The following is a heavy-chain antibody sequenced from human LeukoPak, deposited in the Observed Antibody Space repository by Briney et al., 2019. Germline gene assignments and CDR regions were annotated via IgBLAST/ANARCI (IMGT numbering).Heavy chain of an antibody. CDR2: IRYDGSNK. J-gene: IGHJ5*02. CDR3: AKDFRMYYDFSRTWFDP. D-gene: IGHD3-3*01. CDR1: GFSFGSYG. Sequence: GGSLRLSCAASGFSFGSYGMHWVRQAPGKGLEWVALIRYDGSNKYYADSVKGRFTISRDNSKNTLFLQMNSLRAEDTAVYYCAKDFRMYYDFSRTWFDPWGQGTLVTVSS. V-gene: IGHV3-30*02.